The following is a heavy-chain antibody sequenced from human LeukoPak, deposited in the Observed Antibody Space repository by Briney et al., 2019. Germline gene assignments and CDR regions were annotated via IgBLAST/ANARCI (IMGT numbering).Heavy chain of an antibody. CDR2: IHPNTGGT. CDR3: ARGGWSLGYCSSSSCLDWFDP. D-gene: IGHD2-2*01. V-gene: IGHV1-2*02. CDR1: RYTVTDYY. J-gene: IGHJ5*02. Sequence: ASVKLSCKASRYTVTDYYMHWVRQAPGHGLEWMGLIHPNTGGTNYAQKFQGRVTMTRDTTISTAYMELSRLGTDETAAYYCARGGWSLGYCSSSSCLDWFDPWGQGTLVTVSS.